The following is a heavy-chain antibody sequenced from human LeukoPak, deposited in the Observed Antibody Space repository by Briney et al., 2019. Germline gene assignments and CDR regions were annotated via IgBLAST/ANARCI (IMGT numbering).Heavy chain of an antibody. D-gene: IGHD6-19*01. J-gene: IGHJ4*02. CDR2: IWFDGRNK. Sequence: GGSLRLSCAASGFTFSNDGMHWVRQAPGKGLEWVALIWFDGRNKFHADSVKGRFTISRDNSKNTLFLQMNSLRAEDTAVYYCAREWGPIAVSGGPGYWGQGALVTVSS. CDR3: AREWGPIAVSGGPGY. V-gene: IGHV3-33*01. CDR1: GFTFSNDG.